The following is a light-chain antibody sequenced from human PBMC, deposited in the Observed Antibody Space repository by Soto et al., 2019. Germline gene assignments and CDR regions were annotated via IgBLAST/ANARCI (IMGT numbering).Light chain of an antibody. J-gene: IGKJ4*01. CDR1: QSVSSN. V-gene: IGKV3D-15*01. CDR2: AAS. Sequence: EIVMTQSPATLSVSAGERVTLSCRASQSVSSNLAWYQQKPAQAPRLLIYAASTRATGIPARFSGSGSGTDFTLTISSLQSEDFAVYYWQQYNNWPPRTFGGGTKVEIK. CDR3: QQYNNWPPRT.